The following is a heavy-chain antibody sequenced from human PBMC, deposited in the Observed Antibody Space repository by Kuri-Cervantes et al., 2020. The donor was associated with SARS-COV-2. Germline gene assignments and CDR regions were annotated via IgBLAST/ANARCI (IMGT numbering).Heavy chain of an antibody. Sequence: SLKISCAASGFTFDDYAMHWVRQAPGKGLEWVSGISWNSGSIGYADSVKGRFTISRDSAKNSLYLQMNSLRAEDTALYYCAKAFYGGNRGGVDYWGQGTLVTVSS. CDR2: ISWNSGSI. V-gene: IGHV3-9*01. J-gene: IGHJ4*02. CDR1: GFTFDDYA. D-gene: IGHD4-23*01. CDR3: AKAFYGGNRGGVDY.